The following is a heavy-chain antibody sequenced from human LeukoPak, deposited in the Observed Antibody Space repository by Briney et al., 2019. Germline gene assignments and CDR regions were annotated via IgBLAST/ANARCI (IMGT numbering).Heavy chain of an antibody. J-gene: IGHJ4*02. Sequence: ASVKVSCKASGYTFTSYGISWGRQAPGQGLELMGWMSAYNGNTNYAQQLQGRVTMTTDTSTSTAYMEMRSLRSDDTAVYYCAREDLPSGGGFDYWGQGTLVTVSS. V-gene: IGHV1-18*01. CDR1: GYTFTSYG. D-gene: IGHD3-10*01. CDR3: AREDLPSGGGFDY. CDR2: MSAYNGNT.